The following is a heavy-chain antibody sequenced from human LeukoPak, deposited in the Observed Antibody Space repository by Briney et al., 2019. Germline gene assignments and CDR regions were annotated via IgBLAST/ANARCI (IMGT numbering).Heavy chain of an antibody. CDR1: GFTFSSYE. V-gene: IGHV3-48*03. J-gene: IGHJ4*02. Sequence: PGGSLTLSCAVSGFTFSSYEMNWVRQAPGKGLEGVSYISSSGSTIYYADSVKGRFTISRDNAKNSLYLQMNSLRAEDTAVYYCARDSDYVWGSYRYKRYFDYWGQGTLVTVSS. CDR3: ARDSDYVWGSYRYKRYFDY. CDR2: ISSSGSTI. D-gene: IGHD3-16*02.